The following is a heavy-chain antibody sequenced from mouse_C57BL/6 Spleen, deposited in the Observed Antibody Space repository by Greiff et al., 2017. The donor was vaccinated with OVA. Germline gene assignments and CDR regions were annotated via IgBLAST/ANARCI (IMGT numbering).Heavy chain of an antibody. CDR2: IDPENGDT. J-gene: IGHJ2*01. V-gene: IGHV14-4*01. CDR1: GFNIKDDY. Sequence: EVKLVESGAELVRPGASVKLSCTASGFNIKDDYMHWVKQRPEQGLEWIGWIDPENGDTEYASKFQGKATITADTSSNTAYLQLSSLTSEDTAVYYCTTNLDYWGQGTTLTVSS. CDR3: TTNLDY.